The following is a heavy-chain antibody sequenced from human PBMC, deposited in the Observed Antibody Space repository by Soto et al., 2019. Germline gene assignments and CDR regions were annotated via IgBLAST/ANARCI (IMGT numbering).Heavy chain of an antibody. J-gene: IGHJ4*02. Sequence: EVQLLESGGGLVQPGGSLRLSCAASGFTFSRYGMSWVRQAPGRGLEWVSGISGGGGSTHYADSVKGRFTISRDNSKNTLFLQMNSLRAEDAALYYCTKEDLLLRGEFESWGQGTLVTVSS. CDR1: GFTFSRYG. CDR3: TKEDLLLRGEFES. V-gene: IGHV3-23*01. D-gene: IGHD3-16*01. CDR2: ISGGGGST.